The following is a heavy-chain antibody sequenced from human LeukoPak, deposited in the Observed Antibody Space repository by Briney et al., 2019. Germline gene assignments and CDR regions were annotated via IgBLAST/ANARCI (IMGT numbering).Heavy chain of an antibody. CDR2: IWYDGSNK. J-gene: IGHJ4*02. V-gene: IGHV3-33*01. CDR3: ARPYYYGSGSYRY. Sequence: GGSLRLSCAASGFTFSSYGMHWVRQAPGKGLEWVAVIWYDGSNKYYADSVKGRFTISRDNSKNTLYLQMNSLRAEDTAVYYYARPYYYGSGSYRYWGQGTLVTVSS. CDR1: GFTFSSYG. D-gene: IGHD3-10*01.